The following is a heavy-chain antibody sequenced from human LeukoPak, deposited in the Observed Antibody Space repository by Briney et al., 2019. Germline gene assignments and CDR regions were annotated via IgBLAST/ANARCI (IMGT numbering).Heavy chain of an antibody. CDR2: ISWDGGST. CDR1: GFTFSSYG. CDR3: AKGRYSSGWSKPDY. V-gene: IGHV3-43D*03. J-gene: IGHJ4*01. D-gene: IGHD6-19*01. Sequence: GGSLRLSCAASGFTFSSYGMHWVRQAPGKGLEWVSLISWDGGSTYYADSVKGRFTISRDNSKNSLYLQMNSLRAEDTALYYCAKGRYSSGWSKPDYWGQEPWSPSPQ.